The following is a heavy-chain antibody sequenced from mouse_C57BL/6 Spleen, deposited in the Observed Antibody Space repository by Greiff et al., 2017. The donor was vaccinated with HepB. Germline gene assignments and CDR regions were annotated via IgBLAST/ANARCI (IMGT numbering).Heavy chain of an antibody. V-gene: IGHV3-6*01. CDR1: GYSITSGYY. CDR3: AREGVGGSYFDV. Sequence: EVKLQESGPGLVKPSQSLSLTCSVTGYSITSGYYWNWIRQFPGNKLEWMGYISYDGSNNYNPSLKNRISITRDTSKNQFFLKLNSVTTEDTATYYCAREGVGGSYFDVWGTGTTVTVSS. D-gene: IGHD1-1*02. J-gene: IGHJ1*03. CDR2: ISYDGSN.